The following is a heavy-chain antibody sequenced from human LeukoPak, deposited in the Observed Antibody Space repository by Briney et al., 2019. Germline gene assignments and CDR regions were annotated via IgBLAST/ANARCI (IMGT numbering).Heavy chain of an antibody. CDR1: GGSISSYY. D-gene: IGHD5-12*01. J-gene: IGHJ4*02. CDR2: IYYSGST. V-gene: IGHV4-59*01. Sequence: SETLSLTCTVSGGSISSYYWSWIRQPPGKGLEWIGYIYYSGSTNYNPSLKSRVTISVDTSKNQFSLKLSSVTAADTAVYYCERGSGGYDDFDYWGQGTLVTVSS. CDR3: ERGSGGYDDFDY.